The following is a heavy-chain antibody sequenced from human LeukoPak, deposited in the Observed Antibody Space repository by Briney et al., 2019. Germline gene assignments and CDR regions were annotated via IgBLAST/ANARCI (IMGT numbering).Heavy chain of an antibody. CDR1: GYTFTSYG. D-gene: IGHD2-2*01. CDR3: ARVELPNRRGVPAASNDAFDI. Sequence: ASVKVSCKASGYTFTSYGISWVRQAPGLGLEWMAWISAYNGDTDYAQSLQDRLTVTTDTSTSTAYMELRSLRSDDTAVYYCARVELPNRRGVPAASNDAFDIWGQGTMVTVSS. J-gene: IGHJ3*02. V-gene: IGHV1-18*01. CDR2: ISAYNGDT.